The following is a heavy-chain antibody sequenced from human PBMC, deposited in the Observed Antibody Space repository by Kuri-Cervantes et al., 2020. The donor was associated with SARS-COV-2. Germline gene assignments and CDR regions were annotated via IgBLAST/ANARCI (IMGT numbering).Heavy chain of an antibody. CDR2: IYYSGST. CDR1: GGSISSSSYY. D-gene: IGHD2-2*01. J-gene: IGHJ4*02. V-gene: IGHV4-39*01. CDR3: ARAEVVPAATKAKYYFDY. Sequence: GSLRLPCTVSGGSISSSSYYWGWIRQPPGKGLEWIGSIYYSGSTYYNPSLKSRVTISVDTSKNQFSLKLSSVTAADTAVCYCARAEVVPAATKAKYYFDYWGQGTLVTVSS.